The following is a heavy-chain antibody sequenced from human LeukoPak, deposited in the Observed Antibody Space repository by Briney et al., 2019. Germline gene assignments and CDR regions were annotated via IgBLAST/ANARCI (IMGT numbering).Heavy chain of an antibody. CDR2: IKQDGSEK. CDR1: GFTFSSYW. Sequence: GGSLRLSCAASGFTFSSYWMSWVRQAPGKGLGWVANIKQDGSEKYYVDSVKGRFTISRDNSKNMLYLQMNSLTEDTAVFYCARPYNSGWYGDFDYWGQGTLVTVSS. V-gene: IGHV3-7*01. CDR3: ARPYNSGWYGDFDY. D-gene: IGHD6-19*01. J-gene: IGHJ4*02.